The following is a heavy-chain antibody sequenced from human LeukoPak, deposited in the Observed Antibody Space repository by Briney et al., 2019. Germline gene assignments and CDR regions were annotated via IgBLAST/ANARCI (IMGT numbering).Heavy chain of an antibody. Sequence: ASVKVSCKASGYTFTSYDINWVRQATGQGLEWMGWMNPNSGNTGYAQKFQGRVTMTRNTSLSTAYMELSSLRSEDTAVYYCARGPYCSGGSCYPLRYYYYMDVWGKGTTVTVSS. V-gene: IGHV1-8*01. CDR2: MNPNSGNT. CDR3: ARGPYCSGGSCYPLRYYYYMDV. CDR1: GYTFTSYD. J-gene: IGHJ6*03. D-gene: IGHD2-15*01.